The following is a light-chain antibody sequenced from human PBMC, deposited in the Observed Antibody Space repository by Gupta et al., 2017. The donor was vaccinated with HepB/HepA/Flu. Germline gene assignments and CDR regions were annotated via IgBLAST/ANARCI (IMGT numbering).Light chain of an antibody. J-gene: IGLJ3*02. Sequence: SSELTQPPSVPVSPGQTAAITCSGDKLGGGKYACWYQQKPGQSPVLFIYQDNKRPSGIPERFSGSKSGTTATMTISGTQAMDEYYYYCQEWNSISSMFGGGTKLTVL. CDR2: QDN. CDR1: KLGGGKY. V-gene: IGLV3-1*01. CDR3: QEWNSISSM.